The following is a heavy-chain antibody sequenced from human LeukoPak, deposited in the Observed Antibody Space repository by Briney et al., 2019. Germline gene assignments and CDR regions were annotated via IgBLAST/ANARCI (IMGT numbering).Heavy chain of an antibody. D-gene: IGHD2-21*02. CDR3: ARVSPEVTLDY. CDR2: IYSGGST. V-gene: IGHV3-53*01. J-gene: IGHJ4*02. CDR1: GFTVRSNY. Sequence: GGSLRLSCAASGFTVRSNYMSWVRQAPGTGLELVSVIYSGGSTYYADSVKGRFTISRDNSKNTLYLQMNSLIAEDTAVYYCARVSPEVTLDYWGQGTLVTVSS.